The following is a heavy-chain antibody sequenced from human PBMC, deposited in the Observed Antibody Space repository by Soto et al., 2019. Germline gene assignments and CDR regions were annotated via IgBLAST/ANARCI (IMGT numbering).Heavy chain of an antibody. CDR1: GYTFTGYY. Sequence: QVQLVQSGAEVKKPGASVKVSCKASGYTFTGYYMHWVRQAPGQGLEWMGGINPNSGGTNYAQKSQRRHNKQGHAPVNTAYVQLSSLRSEDRAVYYCARVVLRFLEWSPNWFDPWGQGALVTGSS. J-gene: IGHJ5*02. CDR3: ARVVLRFLEWSPNWFDP. CDR2: INPNSGGT. D-gene: IGHD3-3*01. V-gene: IGHV1-2*02.